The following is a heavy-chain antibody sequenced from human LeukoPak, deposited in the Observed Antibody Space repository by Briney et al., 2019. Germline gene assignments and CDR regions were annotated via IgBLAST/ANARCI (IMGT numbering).Heavy chain of an antibody. D-gene: IGHD3-10*01. CDR1: GGSISSGNNY. CDR2: VSTRGST. J-gene: IGHJ4*02. Sequence: SETLSLTCTVSGGSISSGNNYWNWLRQPAGKGLEWIGRVSTRGSTNYNPSLKSRVNISIDTSENQFSLKLSSVTAADTAVYYCARDPNLYGSGAFDYWGQGTLVIVSA. V-gene: IGHV4-61*02. CDR3: ARDPNLYGSGAFDY.